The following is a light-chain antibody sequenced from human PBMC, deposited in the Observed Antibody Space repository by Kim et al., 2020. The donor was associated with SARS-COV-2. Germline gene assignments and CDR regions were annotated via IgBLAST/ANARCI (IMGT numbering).Light chain of an antibody. Sequence: DIVLTQSPEFLAASLGERATINCKSSQSVFFRSTGKNYLVWFQQKPGQPPRLLIDWASTRASGVSDRFTGSGSDTDFTLTISSLQPEDVAVYYCHQYFATPWTFGQGTKVEIK. CDR3: HQYFATPWT. CDR1: QSVFFRSTGKNY. CDR2: WAS. V-gene: IGKV4-1*01. J-gene: IGKJ1*01.